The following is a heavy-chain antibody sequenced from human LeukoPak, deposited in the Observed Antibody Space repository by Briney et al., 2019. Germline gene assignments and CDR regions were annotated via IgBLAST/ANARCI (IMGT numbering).Heavy chain of an antibody. V-gene: IGHV3-48*03. D-gene: IGHD6-13*01. CDR1: GFTFSSYE. CDR2: ISSSGSTI. Sequence: GGSLRLSCAASGFTFSSYEMNWVRQAPGKGLERVSYISSSGSTIYYADSVKGRFTISRDNAKSSLYLQMNSLRAEDTAVYYCARSGIAAAGIYYGMDVWGQGTTVTVSS. CDR3: ARSGIAAAGIYYGMDV. J-gene: IGHJ6*02.